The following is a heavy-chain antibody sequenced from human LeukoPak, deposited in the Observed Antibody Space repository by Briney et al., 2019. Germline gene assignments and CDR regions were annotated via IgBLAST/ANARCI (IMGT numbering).Heavy chain of an antibody. V-gene: IGHV4-34*01. Sequence: KPSETLSLTCAVYGGSFSGYYWSWIRPPPGKGLEWIGEINHSGSTNYNPSLKSRVTISVDTSKNQFSLKLSSVTAADTAVYYCARTHCSSTSCYSWFDPWGQGTLVTVSS. CDR2: INHSGST. CDR3: ARTHCSSTSCYSWFDP. D-gene: IGHD2-2*01. J-gene: IGHJ5*02. CDR1: GGSFSGYY.